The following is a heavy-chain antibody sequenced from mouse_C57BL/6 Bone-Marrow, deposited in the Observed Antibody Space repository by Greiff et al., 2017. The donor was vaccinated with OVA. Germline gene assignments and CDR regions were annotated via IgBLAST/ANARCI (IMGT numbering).Heavy chain of an antibody. V-gene: IGHV3-6*01. CDR2: ISYDGSN. CDR3: AREGNYLYYYAMDY. CDR1: GYSITSGYY. Sequence: DVKLQESGPGLVKPSQSLSLTCSVTGYSITSGYYWNWIRQFPGNKLEWMGYISYDGSNNYNPSLKNRISITRDTSKNQFFLKLNSVTTEDTATYYCAREGNYLYYYAMDYWGQGTSVTVSS. J-gene: IGHJ4*01. D-gene: IGHD2-1*01.